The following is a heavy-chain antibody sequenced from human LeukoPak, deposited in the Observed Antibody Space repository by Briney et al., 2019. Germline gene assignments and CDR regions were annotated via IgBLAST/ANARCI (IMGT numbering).Heavy chain of an antibody. CDR2: IYYSGST. V-gene: IGHV4-59*08. J-gene: IGHJ4*02. CDR3: ARQWYGGNSGIDY. CDR1: GGSISSYY. D-gene: IGHD4-23*01. Sequence: SETLSLTCTVSGGSISSYYWSWIRQPPGKGLEWIGYIYYSGSTNYNPSLKSRVTISVDTSKNQFSLKLSSVTAADTTVYYCARQWYGGNSGIDYWGQGTLVTVSS.